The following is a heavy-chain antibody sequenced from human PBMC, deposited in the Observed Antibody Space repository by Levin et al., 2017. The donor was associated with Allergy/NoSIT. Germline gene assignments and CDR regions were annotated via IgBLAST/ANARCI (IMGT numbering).Heavy chain of an antibody. CDR2: IWSDGSNK. D-gene: IGHD1-14*01. J-gene: IGHJ6*03. V-gene: IGHV3-33*01. Sequence: PGGSLRLSCAASGFIFSDFGMHWVRQAPDKGLEWVAVIWSDGSNKYYADSVKGRFTISRDNSKNTLHLHMNSLRAEDSAVYYCARVPGKLRGGVYYYMDVWGKGTTVTVSS. CDR3: ARVPGKLRGGVYYYMDV. CDR1: GFIFSDFG.